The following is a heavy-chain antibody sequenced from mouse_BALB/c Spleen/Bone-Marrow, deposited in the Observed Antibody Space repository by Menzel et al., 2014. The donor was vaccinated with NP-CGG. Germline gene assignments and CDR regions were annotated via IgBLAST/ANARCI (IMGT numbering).Heavy chain of an antibody. CDR2: INPDSSTI. CDR1: GFDFSRYW. CDR3: ARQGYYGKGDY. V-gene: IGHV4-1*02. Sequence: EVMLVESGGGLVQPGGSLRLSCAASGFDFSRYWMSWVRQAPGKGLEWIGEINPDSSTINYTPPLKDKFIISRDNAKNTLYLQMSKVRSEDTALYYCARQGYYGKGDYWGQGTTLTVSS. D-gene: IGHD2-1*01. J-gene: IGHJ2*01.